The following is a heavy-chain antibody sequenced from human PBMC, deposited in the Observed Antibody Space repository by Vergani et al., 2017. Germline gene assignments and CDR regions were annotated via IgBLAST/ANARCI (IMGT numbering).Heavy chain of an antibody. V-gene: IGHV3-48*01. J-gene: IGHJ6*02. CDR3: ARYSGSWYPPYYFYGMDV. D-gene: IGHD6-13*01. CDR1: GSTFSSYS. CDR2: ISSRSGTI. Sequence: EVQLMGSGGGLVQPGGSLRLSCAASGSTFSSYSMNWVCQAPGTGLEWVSYISSRSGTIYYADSVKSRFTISRDNAKNSLYLQMNSLRAEDTAVYYVARYSGSWYPPYYFYGMDVWGQGTTVTVSS.